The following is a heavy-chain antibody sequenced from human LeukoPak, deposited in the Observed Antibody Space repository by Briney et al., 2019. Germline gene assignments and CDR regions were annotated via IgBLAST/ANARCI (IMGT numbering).Heavy chain of an antibody. CDR1: GFTFGSYS. Sequence: GGSLRLSCAASGFTFGSYSMNWVRQAPGKGLEWVSSISSSSSYIYYADSVKGRFTISRDNAKNSLYLQMNSLRAEDTAVYYCARDRVVPAAYYYYYMDVWGKGTTVTVSS. J-gene: IGHJ6*03. CDR2: ISSSSSYI. CDR3: ARDRVVPAAYYYYYMDV. D-gene: IGHD2-2*01. V-gene: IGHV3-21*01.